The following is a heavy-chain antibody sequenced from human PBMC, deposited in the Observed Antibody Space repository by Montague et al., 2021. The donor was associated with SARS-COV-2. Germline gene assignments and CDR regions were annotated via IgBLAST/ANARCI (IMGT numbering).Heavy chain of an antibody. Sequence: SETLSLTCSVSGGSINNYQWNWIRQSPGKGPEWIGHINYIGDTNYNSSLSGRVTMSVDRSTNQFFLRLNSVTAADTAVYYCARLPHILGSGLSYCFDHWGQGTLVTVSA. CDR3: ARLPHILGSGLSYCFDH. CDR2: INYIGDT. CDR1: GGSINNYQ. J-gene: IGHJ4*02. V-gene: IGHV4-59*01. D-gene: IGHD6-19*01.